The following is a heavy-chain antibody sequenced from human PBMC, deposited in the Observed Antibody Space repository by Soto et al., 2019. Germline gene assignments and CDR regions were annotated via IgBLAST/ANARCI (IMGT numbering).Heavy chain of an antibody. CDR2: VKFDGSAE. CDR3: ARLVNDVTTYDV. CDR1: GFSLSSHS. D-gene: IGHD3-22*01. V-gene: IGHV3-7*01. Sequence: EVYLVESGGGLVQRGGSLRVSCAAFGFSLSSHSMSWVCQARGKGLEWVASVKFDGSAEFYLDSVKGRFTISRDHAENILSLQMDNLRDEDTAVYYCARLVNDVTTYDVWGQGTLVTVSS. J-gene: IGHJ4*02.